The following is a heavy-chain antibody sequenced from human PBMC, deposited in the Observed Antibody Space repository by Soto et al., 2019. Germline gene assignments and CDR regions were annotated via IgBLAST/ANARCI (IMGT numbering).Heavy chain of an antibody. Sequence: SETLSLTCSVSSDSMNSGGYYWSWIRQHPGKGLEWIGYIYSNGDTYYNPSLKSRVTISVDTSKNQFSLNLTSVTAADTAVYYCARRGGSSSGYYYYAMDVWGQGTTVTVS. CDR2: IYSNGDT. CDR3: ARRGGSSSGYYYYAMDV. J-gene: IGHJ6*02. V-gene: IGHV4-31*03. CDR1: SDSMNSGGYY. D-gene: IGHD6-6*01.